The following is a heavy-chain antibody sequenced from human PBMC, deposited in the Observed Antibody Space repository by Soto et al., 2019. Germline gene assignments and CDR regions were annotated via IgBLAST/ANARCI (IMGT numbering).Heavy chain of an antibody. V-gene: IGHV5-10-1*01. CDR3: ARHRRYYYDSSGYLDY. D-gene: IGHD3-22*01. CDR1: GYSFTSYW. Sequence: GESLKISCKGSGYSFTSYWISWVRQMPGKGLEWMGRIDPSDSYTNYSPSFQGHVTISADKSISTAYLQWSSLKASDTAMYYCARHRRYYYDSSGYLDYWGHGTLVTVSS. J-gene: IGHJ4*01. CDR2: IDPSDSYT.